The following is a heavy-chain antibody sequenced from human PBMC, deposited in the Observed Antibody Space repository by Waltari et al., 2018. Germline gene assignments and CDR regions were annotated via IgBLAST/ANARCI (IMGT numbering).Heavy chain of an antibody. CDR3: ARDRLLYSSGWYLDY. J-gene: IGHJ4*02. CDR1: GFTFTSYA. V-gene: IGHV3-23*01. D-gene: IGHD6-19*01. CDR2: ISGSGGST. Sequence: EVQLLESGGGLVQPGGSLRLSCAASGFTFTSYAMSWVRQAPGKGLEWVSAISGSGGSTYYADAVKGRFTISRDNSKNTLYLQMNSLRAEDTAVYYCARDRLLYSSGWYLDYWGQGTLVTVSS.